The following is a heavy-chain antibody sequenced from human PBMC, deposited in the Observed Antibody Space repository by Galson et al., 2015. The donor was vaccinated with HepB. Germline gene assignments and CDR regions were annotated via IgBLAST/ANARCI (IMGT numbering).Heavy chain of an antibody. Sequence: SLRLSCAASGFTFSNAWMNWVRQAPGKGLEWVGRIKSKTDGGTTDYAAPVKGRFTISRDDSKNTLYLQMNSLKTEDTAVYYCTTELAVAATHAFDIWGQGTMVTVSS. CDR2: IKSKTDGGTT. D-gene: IGHD6-19*01. J-gene: IGHJ3*02. CDR3: TTELAVAATHAFDI. CDR1: GFTFSNAW. V-gene: IGHV3-15*07.